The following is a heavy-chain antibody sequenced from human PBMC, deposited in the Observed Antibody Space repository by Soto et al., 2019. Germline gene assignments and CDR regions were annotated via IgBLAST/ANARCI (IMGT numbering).Heavy chain of an antibody. D-gene: IGHD2-2*01. V-gene: IGHV3-53*02. J-gene: IGHJ6*04. CDR2: IYSGGST. CDR1: GFTVSSNY. CDR3: ARDLRIVVPAAMFYYGMDV. Sequence: EVQLVETGGGLIQPGGSLRLSCAASGFTVSSNYMSWVRQAPGKGLEWVSVIYSGGSTYYADSVKGRFTISRDNSKNTLYLQMNSLTAADTAVYYCARDLRIVVPAAMFYYGMDVWGKGTTVTVSS.